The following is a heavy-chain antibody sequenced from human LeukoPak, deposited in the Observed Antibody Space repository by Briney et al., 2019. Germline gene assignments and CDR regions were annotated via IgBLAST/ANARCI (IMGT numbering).Heavy chain of an antibody. CDR3: AKEGPGGGGYFDD. CDR1: GFXFSSHA. CDR2: IGGSGDST. Sequence: GGSLRLSCGASGFXFSSHAISWVRQAPGKGLEWVSLIGGSGDSTYYADSVKGRFTISRDNSKNTLYLRMNSLRADDTAVYYCAKEGPGGGGYFDDWGQGTLVTVSS. D-gene: IGHD3-16*01. J-gene: IGHJ4*02. V-gene: IGHV3-23*01.